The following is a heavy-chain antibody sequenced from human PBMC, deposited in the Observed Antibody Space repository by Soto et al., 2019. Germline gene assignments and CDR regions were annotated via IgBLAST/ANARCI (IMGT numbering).Heavy chain of an antibody. D-gene: IGHD2-15*01. J-gene: IGHJ4*02. Sequence: EVQLVESGGDMFQPGRSLKLSCLGSGYSFEDYSMHWVRQAPGKGLEWVSGISWNGNFTGYADSVKGRFTISRDNAKNSLFLQMRSLSLEDTALYYCVGGSWFDWGQGTLVTVSS. CDR2: ISWNGNFT. V-gene: IGHV3-9*01. CDR3: VGGSWFD. CDR1: GYSFEDYS.